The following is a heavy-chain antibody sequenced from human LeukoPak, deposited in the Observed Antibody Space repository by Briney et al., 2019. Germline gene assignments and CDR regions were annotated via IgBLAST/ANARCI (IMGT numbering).Heavy chain of an antibody. J-gene: IGHJ4*02. CDR2: ITASGTAM. CDR1: GFTFSSYS. D-gene: IGHD1-26*01. Sequence: PGGSLRLSCAASGFTFSSYSMNWVRQVPGKGVEWVSHITASGTAMFYADSVKGRFTISRDNAKNSLYLQMNSLRDEDTAVYYCASSGSYRFDYWGQGTLVTVSS. CDR3: ASSGSYRFDY. V-gene: IGHV3-48*02.